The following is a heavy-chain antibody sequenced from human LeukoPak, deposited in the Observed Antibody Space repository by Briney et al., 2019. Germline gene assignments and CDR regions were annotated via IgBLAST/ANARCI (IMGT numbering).Heavy chain of an antibody. V-gene: IGHV5-51*01. Sequence: GESLKISCRGPGYNFNHHWIGWVRQFPGKGLEWMGLIYPGDSDTKYNPSFEGHVTMSVDRSISAAFLQWSSLKASDTAMYYCARGSGNSSWLDPWGQGTLVTVSS. CDR3: ARGSGNSSWLDP. J-gene: IGHJ5*02. CDR2: IYPGDSDT. D-gene: IGHD3-10*01. CDR1: GYNFNHHW.